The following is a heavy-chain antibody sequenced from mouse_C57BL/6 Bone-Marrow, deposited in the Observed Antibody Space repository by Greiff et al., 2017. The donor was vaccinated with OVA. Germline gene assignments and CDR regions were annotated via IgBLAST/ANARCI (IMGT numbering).Heavy chain of an antibody. Sequence: VNVVESGPELVKPGASVKISCKASGYAFSSSWMNWVKQRPGKGLEWIGRIYPGDGDTNYNGKFTGKATLTADKSSSTTYMQLSSLTSEDSAVYFCARHEDGYYASSCDYWGQGTTLTVSS. D-gene: IGHD2-3*01. CDR2: IYPGDGDT. J-gene: IGHJ2*01. CDR1: GYAFSSSW. V-gene: IGHV1-82*01. CDR3: ARHEDGYYASSCDY.